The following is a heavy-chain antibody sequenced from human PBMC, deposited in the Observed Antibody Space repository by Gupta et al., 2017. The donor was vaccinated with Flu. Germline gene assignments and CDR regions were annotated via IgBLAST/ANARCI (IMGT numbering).Heavy chain of an antibody. CDR3: ARDPYGVVTELFDP. V-gene: IGHV3-21*01. D-gene: IGHD3-3*01. CDR1: GFTFISYT. J-gene: IGHJ5*02. CDR2: ITASGSDI. Sequence: EVQLMESGGALVKPGASLRLSCAASGFTFISYTMHWVRPAPGPGLWWLPSITASGSDIKYADSVKGRFTIARENAKNSLYLQMNSLRAEDTAVYYCARDPYGVVTELFDPWGQGTLVTVSS.